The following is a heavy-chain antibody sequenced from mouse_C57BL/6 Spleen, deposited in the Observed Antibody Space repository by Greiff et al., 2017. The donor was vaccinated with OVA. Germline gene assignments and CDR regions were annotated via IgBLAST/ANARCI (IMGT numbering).Heavy chain of an antibody. CDR1: GFNIKDYY. D-gene: IGHD2-3*01. Sequence: VQLQQSGAELVRPGASVKLSCTASGFNIKDYYMHWVKQRPEQGLEWIGRIDPEDGDTEYAPKFQGKATMTADTSSNTAYLQLSSLTSEDTAVYYCTTEVYDAWFAYWGQGTLVTVSA. CDR3: TTEVYDAWFAY. J-gene: IGHJ3*01. CDR2: IDPEDGDT. V-gene: IGHV14-1*01.